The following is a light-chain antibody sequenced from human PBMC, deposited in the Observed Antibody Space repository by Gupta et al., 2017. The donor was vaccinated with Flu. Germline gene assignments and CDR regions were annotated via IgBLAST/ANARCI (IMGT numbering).Light chain of an antibody. CDR2: DNS. J-gene: IGLJ3*02. V-gene: IGLV1-40*01. Sequence: VNTSCTGSSSNIGAGYDVHWYQQLPGTAPKVLIYDNSNGPSGVPSRFSGSESGTSASLAITGLQAEDEADYYCQSYDSSLGGWVFGGGTKLTVL. CDR3: QSYDSSLGGWV. CDR1: SSNIGAGYD.